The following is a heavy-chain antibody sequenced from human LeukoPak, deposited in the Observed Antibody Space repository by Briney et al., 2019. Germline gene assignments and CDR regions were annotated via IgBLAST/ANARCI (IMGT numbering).Heavy chain of an antibody. CDR1: GGSISSYY. V-gene: IGHV4-59*01. CDR3: ARAAYYYDSSGYYDY. Sequence: SETLSLTCTVSGGSISSYYWSWIRQPPGKGLEWIGYIYCSGSTNYNPSLKSRVTISVDTSKNQFSLKLSSVTAADTAVYYCARAAYYYDSSGYYDYWGQGTLVTVSS. CDR2: IYCSGST. D-gene: IGHD3-22*01. J-gene: IGHJ4*02.